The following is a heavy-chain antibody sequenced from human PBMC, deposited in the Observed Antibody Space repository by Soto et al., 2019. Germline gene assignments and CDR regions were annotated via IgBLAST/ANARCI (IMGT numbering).Heavy chain of an antibody. CDR1: GFTFSDYY. D-gene: IGHD2-2*01. V-gene: IGHV3-11*01. J-gene: IGHJ4*02. CDR3: GRAGDLYCSSTSCYGRKGGFDY. CDR2: ISSSGSTI. Sequence: QVQLVESGGGLVKPGGSLRLSCAASGFTFSDYYMSWIRQAPGKGLEWVSYISSSGSTIYYADSVKGRFTISRDNAKNSLYLQMNSLRAEDTAVYYCGRAGDLYCSSTSCYGRKGGFDYWGQGTLVTVSS.